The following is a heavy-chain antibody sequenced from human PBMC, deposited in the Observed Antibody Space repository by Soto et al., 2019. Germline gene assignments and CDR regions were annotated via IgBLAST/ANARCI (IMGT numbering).Heavy chain of an antibody. CDR3: ARGRTADGVGIAARRADY. CDR1: GYTLPPYD. CDR2: MNPNSGNT. J-gene: IGHJ4*02. Sequence: ASLKGSCKASGYTLPPYDINRVRQATGQRREWMGWMNPNSGNTGYAQKFQGRVTMTRNTSISTAYMELSSLRSEDTAVYYCARGRTADGVGIAARRADYWGQGTLVTVSS. V-gene: IGHV1-8*01. D-gene: IGHD6-6*01.